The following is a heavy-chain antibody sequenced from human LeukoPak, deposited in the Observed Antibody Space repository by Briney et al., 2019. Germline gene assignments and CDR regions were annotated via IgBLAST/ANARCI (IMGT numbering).Heavy chain of an antibody. V-gene: IGHV3-53*01. Sequence: GGSLRLSCAASGFTVSSNYMSWVRQAPGKGLEWVSVIYSGGSTYYADSVKGRFTISRDNAKNSLYLQMNSLRAEDTAVYYCARGPHSSGYYGHYFDYWGQGTLVTVSS. CDR2: IYSGGST. CDR1: GFTVSSNY. CDR3: ARGPHSSGYYGHYFDY. D-gene: IGHD3-22*01. J-gene: IGHJ4*02.